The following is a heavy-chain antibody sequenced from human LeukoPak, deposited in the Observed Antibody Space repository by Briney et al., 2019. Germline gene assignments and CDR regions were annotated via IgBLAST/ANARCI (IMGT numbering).Heavy chain of an antibody. J-gene: IGHJ4*02. CDR1: GYTFTNYD. Sequence: ASVRVSCKASGYTFTNYDINWVRQATGQGLEWMGWMNPNSGNTGYAQKFQGRVTMTRDTSTSTVYMELSSLRSEDTAVYYCARRVPYDSGNYYNPLGYWGQGTLVTVSS. CDR2: MNPNSGNT. CDR3: ARRVPYDSGNYYNPLGY. D-gene: IGHD3-10*01. V-gene: IGHV1-8*01.